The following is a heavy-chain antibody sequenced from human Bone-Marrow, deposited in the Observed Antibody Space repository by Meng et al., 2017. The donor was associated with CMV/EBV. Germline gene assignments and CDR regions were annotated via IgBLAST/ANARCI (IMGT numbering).Heavy chain of an antibody. CDR3: ARDQNKWNYGYYYGMDV. D-gene: IGHD1-26*01. V-gene: IGHV4-34*01. J-gene: IGHJ6*02. Sequence: SETLSLTCAVHGGSFSGYYWSWIRQPPGKELEWIGSIYYSGSTYYNPSLNSRVTISVDTSKNRFSLKLSSVTAADTAVYYCARDQNKWNYGYYYGMDVWGQGTTVTVSS. CDR2: IYYSGST. CDR1: GGSFSGYY.